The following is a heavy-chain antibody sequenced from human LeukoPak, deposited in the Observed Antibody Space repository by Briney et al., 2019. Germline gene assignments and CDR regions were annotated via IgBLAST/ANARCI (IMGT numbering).Heavy chain of an antibody. V-gene: IGHV4-34*01. CDR2: INHSGST. CDR3: ARWANFARSTIYSVSRYYFDY. CDR1: GGSFSGYY. Sequence: PSESLSLTCAVYGGSFSGYYWSWIRQPPGKGLEWIGEINHSGSTNYNPSLKSRVTISVDTSKNQFSLKLSSVTAADTAVYYCARWANFARSTIYSVSRYYFDYWGQGTLVTVSS. J-gene: IGHJ4*02. D-gene: IGHD5/OR15-5a*01.